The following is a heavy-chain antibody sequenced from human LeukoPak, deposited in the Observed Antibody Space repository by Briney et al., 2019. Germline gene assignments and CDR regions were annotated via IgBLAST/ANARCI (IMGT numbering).Heavy chain of an antibody. CDR2: IYHSGST. Sequence: SETLSLTCTVSGGSISSYSWSWIRQPPGKGLEWIGYIYHSGSTYYNPSLKSRVTISVDRSKNQFSLKLSSVTAADTAVYYCARAGLNNWFDPWGQGTLVTVSS. V-gene: IGHV4-30-2*01. CDR1: GGSISSYS. J-gene: IGHJ5*02. CDR3: ARAGLNNWFDP.